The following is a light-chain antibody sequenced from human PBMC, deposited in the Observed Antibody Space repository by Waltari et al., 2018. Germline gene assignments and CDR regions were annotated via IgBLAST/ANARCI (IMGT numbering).Light chain of an antibody. CDR2: EVS. CDR1: QSLLHSDGKTY. CDR3: MQGIHLPPYT. Sequence: DIVMTQTPLSLSVTPGQPASISCKSSQSLLHSDGKTYLFWYLQKPGQSPQRPIYEVSSRVSGVPDRFRGSGSGTDFTLKISRVEAEDVGVYYCMQGIHLPPYTFGQGTKLEIK. J-gene: IGKJ2*01. V-gene: IGKV2-29*02.